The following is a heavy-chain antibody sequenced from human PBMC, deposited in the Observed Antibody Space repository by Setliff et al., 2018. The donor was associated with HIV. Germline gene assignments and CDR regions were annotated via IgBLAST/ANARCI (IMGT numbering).Heavy chain of an antibody. D-gene: IGHD1-26*01. CDR1: GFTFSSHW. CDR2: IKQDGSEK. J-gene: IGHJ3*01. Sequence: PGGSLRLSCAASGFTFSSHWMAWVRQAPGKGLEWVANIKQDGSEKYYADSVRGRFTISRDDARNMLFLQMNNLGPEDTAIYYCAKPTSGIYPRSFDLWGQGTMVTVSS. CDR3: AKPTSGIYPRSFDL. V-gene: IGHV3-7*03.